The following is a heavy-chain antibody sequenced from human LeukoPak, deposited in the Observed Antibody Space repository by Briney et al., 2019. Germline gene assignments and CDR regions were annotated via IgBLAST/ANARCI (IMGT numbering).Heavy chain of an antibody. D-gene: IGHD3-3*01. CDR1: GGSISSGSYY. CDR3: ASKFWSGYYLDAFDI. Sequence: PSQTLSLTCTVSGGSISSGSYYGSWTRRPAGKGLEGIGRIYTSGSTNYNPSLKSRVTISVDTSKNQFSLKLSSVTAADTAVYYCASKFWSGYYLDAFDIWGQGTMVTVSS. V-gene: IGHV4-61*02. J-gene: IGHJ3*02. CDR2: IYTSGST.